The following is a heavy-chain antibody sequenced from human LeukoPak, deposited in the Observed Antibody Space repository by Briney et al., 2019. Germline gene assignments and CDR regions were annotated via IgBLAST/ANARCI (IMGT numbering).Heavy chain of an antibody. CDR2: IQSGGST. CDR1: GFTVSSNY. Sequence: PGGSLRLSCAASGFTVSSNYMSWVRQAPGKGLEWVSVIQSGGSTYYADSVRGRFTISRDYSKNTLYVQMNSLRAEDTAVYYCARDSSSYGIDYWGQGTLVTVSS. V-gene: IGHV3-66*01. J-gene: IGHJ4*02. D-gene: IGHD6-13*01. CDR3: ARDSSSYGIDY.